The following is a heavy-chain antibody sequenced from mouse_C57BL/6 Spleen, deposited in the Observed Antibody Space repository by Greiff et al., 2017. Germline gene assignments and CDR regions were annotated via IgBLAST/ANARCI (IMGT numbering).Heavy chain of an antibody. CDR3: ARGVYYDYAWYSYV. V-gene: IGHV1-55*01. Sequence: QVQLQQPGAELVKPGASVKMSCKASGYTFTSYWITWVKQRPGQGLEWIGDIYPGSGSTNYNEKFKSKATLTVDTSSSTASMQLSRLPSEDSAVYDSARGVYYDYAWYSYVWGTEATGTVSS. CDR2: IYPGSGST. CDR1: GYTFTSYW. D-gene: IGHD2-4*01. J-gene: IGHJ1*03.